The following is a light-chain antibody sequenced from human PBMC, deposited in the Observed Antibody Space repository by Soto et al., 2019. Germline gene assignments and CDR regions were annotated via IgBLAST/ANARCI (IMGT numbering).Light chain of an antibody. CDR2: GAS. J-gene: IGKJ1*01. Sequence: IQLTQSPSSLSASVGDRVTITCRASPAIASFLAWYQQKPGTAPKLLIYGASTLQSGVPSRFSGSRSGTDYTLTIDSMQTEDFANYSYQQLNGSPWTFGQGTKVDIK. CDR3: QQLNGSPWT. V-gene: IGKV1-9*01. CDR1: PAIASF.